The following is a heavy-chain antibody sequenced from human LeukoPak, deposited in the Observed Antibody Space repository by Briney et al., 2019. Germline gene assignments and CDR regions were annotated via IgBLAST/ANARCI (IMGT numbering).Heavy chain of an antibody. CDR2: IRYDGSYK. D-gene: IGHD2-2*01. CDR3: AKEGCSSTSCSYFDY. CDR1: GFTFSSYG. V-gene: IGHV3-30*02. J-gene: IGHJ4*02. Sequence: GGSLRLSCAASGFTFSSYGMHWVRQAPGKGLEWVTFIRYDGSYKNNADSVEGRFTISRDNSKNTLYLQMNSLRPDDTAVYYCAKEGCSSTSCSYFDYWGQGTLVTVSS.